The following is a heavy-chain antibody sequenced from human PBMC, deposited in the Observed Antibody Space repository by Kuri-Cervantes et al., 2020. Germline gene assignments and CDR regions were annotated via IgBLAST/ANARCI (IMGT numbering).Heavy chain of an antibody. J-gene: IGHJ3*02. D-gene: IGHD6-19*01. CDR1: GGSVSSGTYY. CDR3: ARARPAVAGSSHDPFDI. V-gene: IGHV3-11*04. CDR2: ISSSGSTI. Sequence: GGSLRLSCTVSGGSVSSGTYYMSWIRQAPGKGLEWVSYISSSGSTIYYADSVKGRFTISRDNAKNSLYLQMNSLRAEDTAVYYCARARPAVAGSSHDPFDIWGQGTMVTVSS.